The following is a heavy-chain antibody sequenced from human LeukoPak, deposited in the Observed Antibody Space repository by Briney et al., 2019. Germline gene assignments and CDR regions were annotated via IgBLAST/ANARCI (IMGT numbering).Heavy chain of an antibody. CDR3: XSISLSYYYMDV. J-gene: IGHJ6*03. CDR2: IYHSGST. CDR1: GYSIXSGYY. V-gene: IGHV4-38-2*01. Sequence: CXXSGYSIXSGYYWGWIRPPPGKGLEWIGSIYHSGSTYYNPSLKSRVIISVDTSKNQFSLKLSSVTAADTAVYYCXSISLSYYYMDVWGRGTTVTVSS. D-gene: IGHD2/OR15-2a*01.